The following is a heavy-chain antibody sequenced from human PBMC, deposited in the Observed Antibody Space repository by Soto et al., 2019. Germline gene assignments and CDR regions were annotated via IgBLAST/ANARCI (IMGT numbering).Heavy chain of an antibody. Sequence: GGSLRLSCAASGFTVSSNYMSWVRQAPGKGLEWVSVIYSGGSTYYADSVKGRFTISRDNSKNTLYLQMNSLRAEDTAVYYCARDGAEYSYGLNGMDVWGQGTTVTVSS. CDR2: IYSGGST. V-gene: IGHV3-53*01. CDR3: ARDGAEYSYGLNGMDV. D-gene: IGHD5-18*01. CDR1: GFTVSSNY. J-gene: IGHJ6*02.